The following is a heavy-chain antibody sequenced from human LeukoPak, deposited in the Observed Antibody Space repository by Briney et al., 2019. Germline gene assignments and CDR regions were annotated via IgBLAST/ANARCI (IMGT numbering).Heavy chain of an antibody. CDR2: IYYSGST. V-gene: IGHV4-59*01. D-gene: IGHD4-17*01. CDR3: ARELYGDTDY. Sequence: PSETLSLTCTVSGGSISRYYWSWIRQPPGKGLEWIGYIYYSGSTNYNPSLKSRVTISVDTSKNQFSLKLSSVTAADTAVYYCARELYGDTDYWGQGTLVTVSS. J-gene: IGHJ4*02. CDR1: GGSISRYY.